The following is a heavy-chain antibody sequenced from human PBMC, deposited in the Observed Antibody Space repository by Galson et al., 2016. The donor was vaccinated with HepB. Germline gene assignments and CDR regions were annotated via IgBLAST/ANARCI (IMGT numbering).Heavy chain of an antibody. CDR3: ARDGTGFKN. CDR1: GFTVGNNL. J-gene: IGHJ4*02. CDR2: IYSAGST. D-gene: IGHD6-19*01. Sequence: SLRLSCAVSGFTVGNNLMSWVRQAPGKGLEWVSLIYSAGSTDYADSVRGRFTISRDNSKNTLYLQMNSLTTEDTAIYYCARDGTGFKNWGQGTRVTVSS. V-gene: IGHV3-53*01.